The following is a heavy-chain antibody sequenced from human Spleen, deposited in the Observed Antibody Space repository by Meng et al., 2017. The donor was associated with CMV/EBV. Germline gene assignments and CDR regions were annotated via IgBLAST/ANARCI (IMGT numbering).Heavy chain of an antibody. V-gene: IGHV3-48*03. D-gene: IGHD3-3*01. CDR2: ISSSGSTI. CDR3: AREDHYDFWSNAFDI. CDR1: GFTFSSYE. Sequence: GESLKISCAASGFTFSSYEMNWVRQAPGKGLEWVSYISSSGSTIYYADSVKGRFTISRDNAKNSLYLQMNSLRAEDTAVYYCAREDHYDFWSNAFDIWGQGTMVTVSS. J-gene: IGHJ3*02.